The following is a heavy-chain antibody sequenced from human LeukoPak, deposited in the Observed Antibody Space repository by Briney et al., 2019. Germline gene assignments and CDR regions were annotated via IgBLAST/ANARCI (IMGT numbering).Heavy chain of an antibody. Sequence: GGSLRLSCAASGFTFDDYGMSWVRQAPGKGLEWVSGINWNGGSTGYADSVKGRFTISRDNSKNTLYLQMGSLRAEDMAVYYCARDRYCSGGSCYPALDYWGQGTLVTVSS. V-gene: IGHV3-20*04. CDR3: ARDRYCSGGSCYPALDY. CDR1: GFTFDDYG. J-gene: IGHJ4*02. CDR2: INWNGGST. D-gene: IGHD2-15*01.